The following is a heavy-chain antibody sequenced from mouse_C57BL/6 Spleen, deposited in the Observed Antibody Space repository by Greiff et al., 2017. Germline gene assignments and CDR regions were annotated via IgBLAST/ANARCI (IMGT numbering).Heavy chain of an antibody. CDR1: GYTFTSYW. CDR3: ARRYYGNSDWYFDV. J-gene: IGHJ1*03. V-gene: IGHV1-61*01. D-gene: IGHD2-1*01. CDR2: IYPSDSET. Sequence: QVQLQQPGAELVRPGSSVKLSCKASGYTFTSYWMDWVKQRPGQGLEWIGNIYPSDSETHYNQKFKDKATLTVDKSSSTAYMQLSSLTSDDSAVYYCARRYYGNSDWYFDVWGTGTTVTVSS.